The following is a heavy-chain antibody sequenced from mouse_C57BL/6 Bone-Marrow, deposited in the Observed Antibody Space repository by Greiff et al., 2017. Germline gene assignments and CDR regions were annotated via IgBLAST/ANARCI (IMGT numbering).Heavy chain of an antibody. CDR2: IYPGSGST. CDR3: ARPYYSNYWYFDV. CDR1: GYTFTSYW. V-gene: IGHV1-55*01. D-gene: IGHD2-5*01. Sequence: QVQLKESGAELVKPGASVKMSCKASGYTFTSYWITWVKQRPGQGLEWIGAIYPGSGSTNYNEKFKSKATLTVDTSSSTAYMQLSSLTSEDSAVYYCARPYYSNYWYFDVWGTGTTVTVSS. J-gene: IGHJ1*03.